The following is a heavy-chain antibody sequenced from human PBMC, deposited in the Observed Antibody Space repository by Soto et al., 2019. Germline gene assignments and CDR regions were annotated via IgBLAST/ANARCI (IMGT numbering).Heavy chain of an antibody. CDR1: GGSISSGGYY. CDR3: ARVIVRQQLPGDMDV. CDR2: IYYSGST. J-gene: IGHJ6*02. D-gene: IGHD6-13*01. V-gene: IGHV4-31*03. Sequence: PLETLSLTCTVSGGSISSGGYYWSWIRQHPGKGLEWIGYIYYSGSTYYNPSLKSRVTISVDTSKNQFSLKLSSVTAADTAVYYCARVIVRQQLPGDMDVWGQGTTVTVSS.